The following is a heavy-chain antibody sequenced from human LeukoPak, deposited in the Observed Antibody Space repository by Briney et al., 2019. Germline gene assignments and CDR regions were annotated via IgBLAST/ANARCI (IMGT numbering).Heavy chain of an antibody. Sequence: GGSLRLPCAASGFTFRNYGMSWVRQAPGKGLEWVSIASVGGGGEFYADSVKGRFTISRDNAENSLYLQMNSLRAEDTAVYYCARAGSGRSPDWFDPWGQGTLVTVSS. CDR1: GFTFRNYG. CDR3: ARAGSGRSPDWFDP. V-gene: IGHV3-21*06. D-gene: IGHD1-26*01. J-gene: IGHJ5*02. CDR2: ASVGGGGE.